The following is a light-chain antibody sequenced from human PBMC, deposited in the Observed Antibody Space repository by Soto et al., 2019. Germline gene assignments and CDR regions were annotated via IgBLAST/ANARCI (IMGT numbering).Light chain of an antibody. V-gene: IGKV1-5*03. J-gene: IGKJ4*01. CDR3: QQNNTYPLS. CDR2: NAS. CDR1: QSISTW. Sequence: DIQMTQSPSTLSASVGDRVTITCRASQSISTWLAWYQQKPGQAPKLLIYNASNLEGGVPSRFSGSGSGTEFTITINSLQPDDVASYYCQQNNTYPLSFGGGTTVEIK.